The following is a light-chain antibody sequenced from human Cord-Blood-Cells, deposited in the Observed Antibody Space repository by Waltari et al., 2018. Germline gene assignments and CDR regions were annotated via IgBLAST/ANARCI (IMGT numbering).Light chain of an antibody. Sequence: QSALTQPASVSGSPGQSITISCTGTSSDVGSYNLVSWYQQHPGKAPKLMIYEGSKRPSGVSNRFSGSKSVNTASLTISGLQAEDEADYYGCSYAGSSTWVFGGGTKLTVL. CDR2: EGS. J-gene: IGLJ3*02. CDR1: SSDVGSYNL. V-gene: IGLV2-23*01. CDR3: CSYAGSSTWV.